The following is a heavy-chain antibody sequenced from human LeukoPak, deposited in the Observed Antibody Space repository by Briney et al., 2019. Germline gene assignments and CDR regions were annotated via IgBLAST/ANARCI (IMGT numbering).Heavy chain of an antibody. J-gene: IGHJ4*02. Sequence: VASVKVSCKASGYTFTSYGISWVRQAPGQGLEWMGWISAYNGNTNYAQKLQGRVTMTTDTSTSTAYMELRSLRSDDTAVYYCASRTPTADNDYWGRGTLVTVSS. D-gene: IGHD6-25*01. CDR3: ASRTPTADNDY. V-gene: IGHV1-18*01. CDR1: GYTFTSYG. CDR2: ISAYNGNT.